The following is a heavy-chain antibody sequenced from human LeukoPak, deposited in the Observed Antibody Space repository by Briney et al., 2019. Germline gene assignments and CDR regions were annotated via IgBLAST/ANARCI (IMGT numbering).Heavy chain of an antibody. V-gene: IGHV3-9*01. Sequence: GRSLRLSCAASGFTFDDYAMHWVRQAPGMGLEWVSGISWNSGSIGYADSVKGRFTISRDNAKNSLYLQINSLRAEDTALYYCAKSSGGSYFDYWGQGTLVTVSS. CDR1: GFTFDDYA. J-gene: IGHJ4*02. CDR3: AKSSGGSYFDY. CDR2: ISWNSGSI. D-gene: IGHD3-16*01.